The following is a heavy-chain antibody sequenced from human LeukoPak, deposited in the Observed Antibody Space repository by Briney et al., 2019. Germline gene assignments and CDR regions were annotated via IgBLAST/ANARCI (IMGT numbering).Heavy chain of an antibody. CDR1: GGTFNTYA. CDR2: IIVMLGTP. V-gene: IGHV1-69*10. D-gene: IGHD3-22*01. CDR3: ARDSPNHYDSSGSYYDLHNWFDP. J-gene: IGHJ5*02. Sequence: SVKVSFKASGGTFNTYAISWVRQAPGQGLEWMGHIIVMLGTPNYAQKFQGRVTITADKSTTTAYMELTSLRSQDTAVYYCARDSPNHYDSSGSYYDLHNWFDPWGQGTLVTVSS.